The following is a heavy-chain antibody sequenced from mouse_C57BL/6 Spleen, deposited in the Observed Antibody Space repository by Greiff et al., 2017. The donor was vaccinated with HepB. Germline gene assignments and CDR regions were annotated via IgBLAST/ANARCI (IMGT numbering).Heavy chain of an antibody. J-gene: IGHJ2*01. D-gene: IGHD1-1*01. CDR3: ARGNYYGSSWTFDY. CDR1: GYTFTDHT. CDR2: IYPRDGST. V-gene: IGHV1-78*01. Sequence: VKLVESDAELVKPGASVKISCKVSGYTFTDHTIHWMKQRPEQGLEWIGYIYPRDGSTKYNEKFKGKATLTADKSSSTAYMQLNSLTSEDSAVYFCARGNYYGSSWTFDYWGQGTTLTVSS.